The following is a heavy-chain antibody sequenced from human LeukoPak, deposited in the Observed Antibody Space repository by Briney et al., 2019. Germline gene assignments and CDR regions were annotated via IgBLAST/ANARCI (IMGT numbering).Heavy chain of an antibody. D-gene: IGHD3-22*01. V-gene: IGHV1-69*13. CDR2: IIPIFGTA. CDR1: GGTFSSYA. J-gene: IGHJ4*02. CDR3: ARSSYDSSGYWEYYFDY. Sequence: ASVKVSCKATGGTFSSYAINWVRQAPGQGLEWMGGIIPIFGTANYAQKFQGRVTITADESTSTAYMELSSLRYEDTAVYYCARSSYDSSGYWEYYFDYWGQGTLVTVSS.